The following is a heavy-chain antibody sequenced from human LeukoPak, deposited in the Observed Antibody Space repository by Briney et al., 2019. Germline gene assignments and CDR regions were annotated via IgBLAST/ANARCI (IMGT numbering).Heavy chain of an antibody. V-gene: IGHV3-30-3*01. CDR1: GFTFSSYA. CDR2: ISYDGSNK. CDR3: ARASAVATKYYFDY. J-gene: IGHJ4*02. Sequence: GGSLRLSCAASGFTFSSYAMHWVRQAPDKGLEWVAVISYDGSNKYYADSVKGRLTISRDNSKNTLYLQMNSLRAEDTAVYYCARASAVATKYYFDYWGQGTLVTVSS. D-gene: IGHD5-12*01.